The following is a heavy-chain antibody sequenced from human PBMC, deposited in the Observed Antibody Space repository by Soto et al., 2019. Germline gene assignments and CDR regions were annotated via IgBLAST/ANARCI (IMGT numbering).Heavy chain of an antibody. J-gene: IGHJ4*02. V-gene: IGHV4-39*01. Sequence: QLQLQESGPGLVKPSETLSLTCTVSGGSISSSSYYWGWIRQRPGKGLEWIGTIYYSGSTYYNPSLKSRVTISVDTSKNQFSLKLSSVTAADTAVYYCARLYGSTLFDYWGQGTLVTVSS. CDR1: GGSISSSSYY. D-gene: IGHD4-17*01. CDR2: IYYSGST. CDR3: ARLYGSTLFDY.